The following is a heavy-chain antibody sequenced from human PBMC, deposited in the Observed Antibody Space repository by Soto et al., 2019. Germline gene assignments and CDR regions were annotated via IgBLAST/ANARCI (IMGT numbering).Heavy chain of an antibody. CDR3: ARVLYYGDYEYFQH. D-gene: IGHD4-17*01. CDR2: INAYNGNT. Sequence: GASVKVSCKASGYTCTSYGISWVRQAPGQGLEWMGWINAYNGNTNYAQKLQGRVTMTTDTSTSTAYMELRSLRSDDTAVYYCARVLYYGDYEYFQHWGQGTLVTVSS. J-gene: IGHJ1*01. CDR1: GYTCTSYG. V-gene: IGHV1-18*01.